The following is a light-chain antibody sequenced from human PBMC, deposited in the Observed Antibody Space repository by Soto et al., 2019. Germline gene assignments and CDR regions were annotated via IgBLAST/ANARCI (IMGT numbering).Light chain of an antibody. CDR3: QKYNNAPWT. CDR1: PDISNF. CDR2: AAS. J-gene: IGKJ1*01. V-gene: IGKV1-27*01. Sequence: DIQMTQSPSSLSASVGDRVTITCRASPDISNFLAWYQHKPGKLPKLLIYAASTLQSGVPSRFSGSGSGTDFTLTISSLQPEDVATYYCQKYNNAPWTFGQGTKVEI.